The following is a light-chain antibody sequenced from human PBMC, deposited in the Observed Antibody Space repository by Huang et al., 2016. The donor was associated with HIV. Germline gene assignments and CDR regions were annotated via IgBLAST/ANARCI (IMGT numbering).Light chain of an antibody. Sequence: EIVLTQSPATLSLSPGERATLSCRASQSVSRYLAWYQQKPGQAPRLLIYDASNRATGIPARFSGSGSETDFTLTISSLEPEDFAVYYCQHRRNWPLTFGGGTKVEIK. V-gene: IGKV3-11*01. CDR2: DAS. CDR3: QHRRNWPLT. J-gene: IGKJ4*01. CDR1: QSVSRY.